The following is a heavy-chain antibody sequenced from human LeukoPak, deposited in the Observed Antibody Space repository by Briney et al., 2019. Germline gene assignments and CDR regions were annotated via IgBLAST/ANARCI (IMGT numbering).Heavy chain of an antibody. D-gene: IGHD3-22*01. V-gene: IGHV3-30-3*01. CDR1: GFTFSSYA. CDR2: ISYDGSNK. CDR3: ARESSGYYLDY. Sequence: GGSLRLSCAASGFTFSSYAMHWVRQAPGKGLEWVAVISYDGSNKYYADSVKGRFTISRDNSKNTLYLQMNSLRAEDTAVYYCARESSGYYLDYWGQGALVTVSS. J-gene: IGHJ4*02.